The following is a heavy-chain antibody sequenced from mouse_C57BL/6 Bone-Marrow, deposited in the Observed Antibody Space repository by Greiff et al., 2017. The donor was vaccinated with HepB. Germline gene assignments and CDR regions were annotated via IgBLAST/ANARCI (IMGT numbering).Heavy chain of an antibody. D-gene: IGHD1-1*01. CDR1: GFNIKDVY. Sequence: VQLQQSGAELVRPGASVKLSCTASGFNIKDVYMHWVKQRPEQGLEWIGWIDPENGDTEYASKFQGKATITADTSSNTAYLQLSSLTSEDTAVYYCTTGYYGSSYPWFAYWGQGTLVTVSA. CDR3: TTGYYGSSYPWFAY. V-gene: IGHV14-4*01. J-gene: IGHJ3*01. CDR2: IDPENGDT.